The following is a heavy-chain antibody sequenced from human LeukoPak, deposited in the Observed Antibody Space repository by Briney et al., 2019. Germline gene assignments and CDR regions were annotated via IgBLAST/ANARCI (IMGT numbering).Heavy chain of an antibody. D-gene: IGHD2-2*01. CDR2: IYTSGSA. J-gene: IGHJ5*02. CDR3: ARDRCSSSSCSKYNWFDP. CDR1: GGSISSGRYY. V-gene: IGHV4-61*02. Sequence: SETLSLTCTVSGGSISSGRYYWSWIRQPAGKGLEWIGRIYTSGSANYNPSLRSRVTMSVDTSKNQFSLKLSSVTAADTAVYHCARDRCSSSSCSKYNWFDPWGQGTLVTVSS.